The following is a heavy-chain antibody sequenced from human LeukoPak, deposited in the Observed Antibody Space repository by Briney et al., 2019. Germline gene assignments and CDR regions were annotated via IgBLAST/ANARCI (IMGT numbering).Heavy chain of an antibody. D-gene: IGHD5-12*01. CDR1: GFSFSTSW. CDR2: ISYDGSNK. V-gene: IGHV3-30*03. Sequence: PGGSLRLSCVASGFSFSTSWMSWVRQAPGKGLEWVAVISYDGSNKYYADSVKGRFTISRDNSKNTLYLQMNSLRAEDTAVYYCARAGKWLRSRPSDAFDIWGQGTMVTVSS. J-gene: IGHJ3*02. CDR3: ARAGKWLRSRPSDAFDI.